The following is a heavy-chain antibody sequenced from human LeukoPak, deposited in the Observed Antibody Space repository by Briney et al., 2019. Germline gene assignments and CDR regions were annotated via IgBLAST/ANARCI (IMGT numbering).Heavy chain of an antibody. J-gene: IGHJ4*02. CDR2: ISYDGSNK. D-gene: IGHD6-19*01. CDR1: GFTFSSYA. CDR3: AASGWDFDY. V-gene: IGHV3-30*04. Sequence: AGGSLRLSCVASGFTFSSYAMHWVRQAPGKGLEWVAVISYDGSNKYYADSVKGRFTISRDNSKNTLYLQMNSLRAEDTAVYYCAASGWDFDYWGQGTLVTVSS.